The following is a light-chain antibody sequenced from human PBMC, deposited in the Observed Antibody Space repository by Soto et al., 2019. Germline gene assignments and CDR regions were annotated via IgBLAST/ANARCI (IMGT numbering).Light chain of an antibody. CDR2: KAS. V-gene: IGKV1-5*03. CDR3: QQYSPSFGLYT. J-gene: IGKJ2*01. Sequence: DIQVTQSPSTLSASIGDRVTITCRASHNVGVFFAWYQQKPGKAPKLLIYKASTLQSGVPARFSGSGSGTEFNLTISSLQPDDFATFYCQQYSPSFGLYTCGPGTKLEI. CDR1: HNVGVF.